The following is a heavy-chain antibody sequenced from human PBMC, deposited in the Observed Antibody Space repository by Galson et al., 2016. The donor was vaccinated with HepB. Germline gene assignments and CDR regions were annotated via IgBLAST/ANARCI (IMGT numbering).Heavy chain of an antibody. D-gene: IGHD3-22*01. CDR3: ARGRTQYYDS. Sequence: SLRLSCAASGFTFSSYWMHWVRQAPGKGLVWVSRIKSDGSSTSYADSVKGRFTISGDNAKNTLYLQMNSLRAEDTAAYYCARGRTQYYDSWGQGTLVTVSS. J-gene: IGHJ4*02. CDR1: GFTFSSYW. V-gene: IGHV3-74*01. CDR2: IKSDGSST.